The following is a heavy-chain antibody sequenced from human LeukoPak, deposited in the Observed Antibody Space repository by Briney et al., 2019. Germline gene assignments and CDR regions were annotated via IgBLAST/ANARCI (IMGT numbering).Heavy chain of an antibody. Sequence: ASVKVSCKASGYNFTSYAMNWVRQAPGQGLEWMGWINTNTGNPTYAQGFAGRFVFSLDTSVSTAYLQISSLKAEDTAVYYCATPIAAADIAAAGKFYYYYAMDVWGQGTTVTVSS. CDR3: ATPIAAADIAAAGKFYYYYAMDV. CDR1: GYNFTSYA. J-gene: IGHJ6*02. D-gene: IGHD6-13*01. V-gene: IGHV7-4-1*02. CDR2: INTNTGNP.